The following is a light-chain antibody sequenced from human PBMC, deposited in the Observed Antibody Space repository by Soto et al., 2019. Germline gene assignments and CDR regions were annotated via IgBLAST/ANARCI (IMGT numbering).Light chain of an antibody. CDR2: GTS. J-gene: IGKJ5*01. CDR3: QHYASSIT. V-gene: IGKV3-20*01. Sequence: SVLTQSPGTLSLSPGERATLACRASQSVKSSYLAWYQHKPGQAPRLLIYGTSSRATGIPDRFSGSGSGTDFTLTISRLETEDFAVYYCQHYASSITFGQGPRLE. CDR1: QSVKSSY.